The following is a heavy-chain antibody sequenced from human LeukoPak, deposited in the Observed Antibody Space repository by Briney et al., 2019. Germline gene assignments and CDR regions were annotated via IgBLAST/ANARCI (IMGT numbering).Heavy chain of an antibody. J-gene: IGHJ4*02. V-gene: IGHV1-18*01. CDR3: ARALLWFGEPSHIDY. Sequence: ASVKVSCKASGYTFTSFGISWVRQAPGQGLEWMGWITAYNDNTNYAQKLQGRVTMTTDTSTSTAYMELRSLRSDDTAVYYCARALLWFGEPSHIDYWGQGTLVTASS. D-gene: IGHD3-10*01. CDR2: ITAYNDNT. CDR1: GYTFTSFG.